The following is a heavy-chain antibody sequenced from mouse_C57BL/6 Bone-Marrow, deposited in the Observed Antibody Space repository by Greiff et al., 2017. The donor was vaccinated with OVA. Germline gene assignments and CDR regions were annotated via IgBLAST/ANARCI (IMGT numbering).Heavy chain of an antibody. CDR3: ARWRWLPSAMDY. V-gene: IGHV1-76*01. CDR2: IYPGSGNT. Sequence: VQLQQSGAELVRPGDSVKLSCKASGYTFTDYYINWVKQRPGQGLEWIARIYPGSGNTYYNEKFKGKATLTAEKSSSTAYMQLSSLTSEDSAVYFCARWRWLPSAMDYWGQGTSVTVSS. D-gene: IGHD2-3*01. J-gene: IGHJ4*01. CDR1: GYTFTDYY.